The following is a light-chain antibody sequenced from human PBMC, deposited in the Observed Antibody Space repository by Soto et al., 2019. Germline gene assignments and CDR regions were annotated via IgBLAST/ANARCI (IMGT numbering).Light chain of an antibody. J-gene: IGKJ3*01. CDR3: QQYNKWPPIT. CDR1: ENISSN. Sequence: EIVMMQSPATLSVSPGERATLSCRASENISSNLTWYQQKPRQAPRLLIYDASTRATGIPARFSGSGSGTEFTLTISSLLSEDFAVYYCQQYNKWPPITFGPGTKVDIK. CDR2: DAS. V-gene: IGKV3-15*01.